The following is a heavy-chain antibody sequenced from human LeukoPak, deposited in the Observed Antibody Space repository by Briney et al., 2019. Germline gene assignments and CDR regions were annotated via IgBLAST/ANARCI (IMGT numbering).Heavy chain of an antibody. J-gene: IGHJ4*02. D-gene: IGHD3-16*01. V-gene: IGHV3-7*03. Sequence: GGSLRLSCAASGFTFSSYWMSWVRQAPGKGLEWVANIKQDESEKYYVDSVKGRFTISRDNAKNSLYLQMNSLRVEDTGIYYCALSSTARGGDDYWGQGTLVTASS. CDR3: ALSSTARGGDDY. CDR2: IKQDESEK. CDR1: GFTFSSYW.